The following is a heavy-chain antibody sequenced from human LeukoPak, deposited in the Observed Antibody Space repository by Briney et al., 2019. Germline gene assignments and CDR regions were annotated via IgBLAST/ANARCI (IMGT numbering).Heavy chain of an antibody. V-gene: IGHV4-59*12. J-gene: IGHJ5*02. CDR2: IYYSGGT. Sequence: PSETLSLTCTVSGGSISSYYWSWIRQPPGKGLEWIGYIYYSGGTNYNPSLKSRVTISVDTSKNQFSLNLTSVTAADAAVYYCARDLGYGGFDWAPWGQGTLVTVSS. CDR1: GGSISSYY. D-gene: IGHD5-12*01. CDR3: ARDLGYGGFDWAP.